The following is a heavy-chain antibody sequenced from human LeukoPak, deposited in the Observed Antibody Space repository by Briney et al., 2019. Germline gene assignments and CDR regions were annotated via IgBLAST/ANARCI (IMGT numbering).Heavy chain of an antibody. J-gene: IGHJ4*02. D-gene: IGHD5-18*01. V-gene: IGHV3-66*01. CDR3: ARSSRGYSYGYDY. Sequence: GGSLRLSCAASGFTVSSNYMSWVRQAPGKGLEWVSVIYSGGSTYYADSVKGRFTISGDNSKNTLYLQMNSLRAEDTAVYYCARSSRGYSYGYDYWGQGTLVTVSS. CDR1: GFTVSSNY. CDR2: IYSGGST.